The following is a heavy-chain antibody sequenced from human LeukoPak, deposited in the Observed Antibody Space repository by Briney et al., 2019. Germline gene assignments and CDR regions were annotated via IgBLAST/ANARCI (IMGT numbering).Heavy chain of an antibody. D-gene: IGHD3-3*01. CDR3: AKFASHYDFWSGYYFDY. V-gene: IGHV4-4*07. Sequence: SETLSLTCTVSGGSISSYYWSWIRQPAGKGLEWIGRIYTSGSTNYNPSLKSRVTISVDTSKNQFSLTLTSVTAADTAVYYCAKFASHYDFWSGYYFDYWGQGTLVTVSS. J-gene: IGHJ4*02. CDR1: GGSISSYY. CDR2: IYTSGST.